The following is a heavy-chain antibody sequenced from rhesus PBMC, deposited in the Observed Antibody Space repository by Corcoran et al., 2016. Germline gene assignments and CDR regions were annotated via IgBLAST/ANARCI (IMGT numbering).Heavy chain of an antibody. J-gene: IGHJ4*01. CDR1: GGSISSGYG. V-gene: IGHV4S7*01. Sequence: QLQLQESGPGLVKPSETLSLTCAVSGGSISSGYGWSWIRKPPGKGLEWMGDIYGSSGNTFYNPSLKSRVTISKDTSKNQFSLKLSSMTAAYTAVYYCARNAADIVVVLTAPYFDYWGQGVLVTVSS. D-gene: IGHD2-15*01. CDR2: IYGSSGNT. CDR3: ARNAADIVVVLTAPYFDY.